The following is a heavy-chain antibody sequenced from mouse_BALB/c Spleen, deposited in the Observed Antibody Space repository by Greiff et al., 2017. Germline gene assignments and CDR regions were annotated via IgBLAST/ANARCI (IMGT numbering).Heavy chain of an antibody. CDR2: IWAGGST. CDR3: ARERNGNFDY. V-gene: IGHV2-9*02. J-gene: IGHJ4*01. D-gene: IGHD2-1*01. CDR1: GFSLTSYG. Sequence: VKLVESGPGLVAPSQSLSITCTVSGFSLTSYGVHWVRQPPGKGLEWLGVIWAGGSTNYNSALMSRLSISKDNSKSQVFLKMNSLQTDDTAMYYCARERNGNFDYWGQGTSVTVSS.